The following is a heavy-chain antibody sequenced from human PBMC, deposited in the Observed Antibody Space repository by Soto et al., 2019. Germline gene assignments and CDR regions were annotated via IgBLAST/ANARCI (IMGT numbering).Heavy chain of an antibody. CDR2: IVVGSGDT. CDR3: AADEKFRSGRFDVFDI. CDR1: GFTFTTSA. Sequence: QMQLVQSGPEVKKPGTSVKVSCKASGFTFTTSAVQWVRQARGQRLEWIGWIVVGSGDTNYAQKFQERVTITRDMSTSTAYMELSRLRSEDTAVYYCAADEKFRSGRFDVFDIWGQGTMVTVSS. D-gene: IGHD6-19*01. J-gene: IGHJ3*02. V-gene: IGHV1-58*01.